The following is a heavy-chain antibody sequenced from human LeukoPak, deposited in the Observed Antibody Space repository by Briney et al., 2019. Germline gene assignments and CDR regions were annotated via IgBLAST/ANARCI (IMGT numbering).Heavy chain of an antibody. D-gene: IGHD5-24*01. Sequence: GASVKVSCKASGGTFSSYAISWVRQAPGQGLEWMGRIIPILGIANYAQKFQGRVTITADKSTSTAYMELSSLRSEDTAVYYCARQKEMAKSHKNFDYWGQGTLVTVSS. V-gene: IGHV1-69*04. J-gene: IGHJ4*02. CDR2: IIPILGIA. CDR3: ARQKEMAKSHKNFDY. CDR1: GGTFSSYA.